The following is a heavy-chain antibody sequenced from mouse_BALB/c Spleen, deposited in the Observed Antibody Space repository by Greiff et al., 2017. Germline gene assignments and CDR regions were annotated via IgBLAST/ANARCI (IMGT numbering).Heavy chain of an antibody. CDR1: GFSLSRYS. CDR3: ARNGGYDPAWFAY. Sequence: VQRVESGPGLVAPSQSLSITCTVSGFSLSRYSVHWVRQPPGKGLEWLGMIWGGGSTDYNSALKSRLSISKDNSKSQVFLKMNSLQTDDTAMYYCARNGGYDPAWFAYWGQGTLVTVSA. V-gene: IGHV2-6-4*01. CDR2: IWGGGST. J-gene: IGHJ3*01. D-gene: IGHD2-2*01.